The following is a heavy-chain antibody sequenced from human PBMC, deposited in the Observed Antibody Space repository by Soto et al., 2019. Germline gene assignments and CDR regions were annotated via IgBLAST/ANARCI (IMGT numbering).Heavy chain of an antibody. CDR3: ARAGNYYDSSGYMR. CDR2: ISAYNGNT. D-gene: IGHD3-22*01. CDR1: GYTFTSYG. V-gene: IGHV1-18*01. Sequence: QVQLVQSGAEVKKPGASVKVSCKASGYTFTSYGISWVRQAPGQGLEWMGWISAYNGNTNYAQKLTGRLTXXPXTXXSTAYMELRSLRSDDTAVYYCARAGNYYDSSGYMRWGQGTLVTVSS. J-gene: IGHJ4*02.